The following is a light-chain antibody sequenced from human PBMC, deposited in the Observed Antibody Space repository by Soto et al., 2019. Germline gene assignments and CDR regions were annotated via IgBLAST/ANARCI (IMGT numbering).Light chain of an antibody. Sequence: EIVMTQSPGTLSVSPGERATLSCRASQSVSSNLAWYQQKPGQTPRLLIYVASTRATGVPARFTGSGSGTEFTLTITSLQPEDFAIYYCQQYNNWPLTFGGGTKVDIK. CDR1: QSVSSN. CDR3: QQYNNWPLT. V-gene: IGKV3-15*01. CDR2: VAS. J-gene: IGKJ4*01.